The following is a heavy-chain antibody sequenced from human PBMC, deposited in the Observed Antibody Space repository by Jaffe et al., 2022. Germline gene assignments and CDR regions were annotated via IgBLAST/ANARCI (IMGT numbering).Heavy chain of an antibody. Sequence: QVQLQESGPGLVKPSETLSLTCTVSGGSISSYYWSWIRQPPGKGLEWIGYIYYSGSTNYNPSLKSRVTISVDTSKNQFSLKLSSVTAADTAVYYCARRGDGYNSGGYFDYWGQGTLVTVSS. V-gene: IGHV4-59*01. J-gene: IGHJ4*02. CDR3: ARRGDGYNSGGYFDY. D-gene: IGHD5-12*01. CDR2: IYYSGST. CDR1: GGSISSYY.